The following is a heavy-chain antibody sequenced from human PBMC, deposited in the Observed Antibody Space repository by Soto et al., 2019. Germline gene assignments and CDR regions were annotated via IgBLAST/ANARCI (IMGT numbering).Heavy chain of an antibody. CDR2: IKQDGSQK. CDR3: ASASYHDDGGKLADGFDI. J-gene: IGHJ6*02. CDR1: RNTVSSSW. D-gene: IGHD3-22*01. Sequence: CCASCRNTVSSSWLSLSHKTPGKGLEWVANIKQDGSQKWYGDSVKGRFTISRDNAKNSLYLQMNSLRAEDTAVYYCASASYHDDGGKLADGFDIWGQRTMVSVPS. V-gene: IGHV3-7*02.